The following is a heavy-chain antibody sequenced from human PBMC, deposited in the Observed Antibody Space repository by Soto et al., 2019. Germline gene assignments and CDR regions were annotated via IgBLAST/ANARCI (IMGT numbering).Heavy chain of an antibody. CDR3: ARSYVQNRPIDY. CDR1: GYTLTAYY. D-gene: IGHD3-10*02. CDR2: VNPGDGST. Sequence: ASVKVSCKASGYTLTAYYIHWVRQAPGQGREWMGIVNPGDGSTRYAQMFQDRVTMMRDTSTSTIYMVLSSLRSEDTAVYYCARSYVQNRPIDYWGQGTLVTVSS. J-gene: IGHJ4*02. V-gene: IGHV1-46*01.